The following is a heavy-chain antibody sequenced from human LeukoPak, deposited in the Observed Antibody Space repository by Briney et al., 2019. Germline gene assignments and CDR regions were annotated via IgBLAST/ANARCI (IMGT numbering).Heavy chain of an antibody. CDR3: AKRTMIVMVYNELDY. CDR2: ISGSGGST. J-gene: IGHJ4*02. Sequence: GGSLRLSCAASGFTFSSYAMSWVRQAPGKGLEWVSAISGSGGSTYYADSVKGRFTISRDNSKNTLYLQMNSLRAEDTAVYYCAKRTMIVMVYNELDYWGQGTLVTVSS. CDR1: GFTFSSYA. V-gene: IGHV3-23*01. D-gene: IGHD3-22*01.